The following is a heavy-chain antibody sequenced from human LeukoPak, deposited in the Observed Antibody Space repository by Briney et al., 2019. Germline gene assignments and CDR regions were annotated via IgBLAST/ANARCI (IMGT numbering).Heavy chain of an antibody. D-gene: IGHD2-21*01. CDR3: AKEAPHTAVLIALPEWNYIDS. J-gene: IGHJ4*02. CDR2: ISGSGGGT. Sequence: GGSLRLSCAASGFSFSSFAMSWVRQAPGKGLEWVAIISGSGGGTYYADSVKGRFTVSRDFFTTTLDLQMTSLRAEDTAVYYCAKEAPHTAVLIALPEWNYIDSWGRGILVSVSS. CDR1: GFSFSSFA. V-gene: IGHV3-23*01.